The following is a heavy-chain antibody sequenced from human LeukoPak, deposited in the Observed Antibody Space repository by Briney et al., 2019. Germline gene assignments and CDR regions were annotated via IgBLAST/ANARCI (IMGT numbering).Heavy chain of an antibody. CDR1: VGTFSSYT. J-gene: IGHJ6*02. CDR3: ARDRPGGIVVVPAYGMDV. V-gene: IGHV1-69*13. CDR2: IFPLFGTA. D-gene: IGHD2-2*01. Sequence: ASVKGSCKASVGTFSSYTIRWVGQAPGQGLEWIGGIFPLFGTANYPQKLQARVTITADEATRTAYMELSSLRSEDTAVYDCARDRPGGIVVVPAYGMDVWGQGTTVIASS.